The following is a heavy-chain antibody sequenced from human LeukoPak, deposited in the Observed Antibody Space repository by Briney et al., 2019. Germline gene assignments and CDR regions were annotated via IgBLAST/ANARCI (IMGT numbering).Heavy chain of an antibody. Sequence: GGSLKLSCAASGFTLSDSAMHWVHQASGKGLEWVGRIRSKANTYATAYAASVKGRFTISRDDSKNTAYLQMNSLKTEDTAVYYCTRQRSDAFDIWGQGTMVTVSS. CDR3: TRQRSDAFDI. V-gene: IGHV3-73*01. CDR2: IRSKANTYAT. CDR1: GFTLSDSA. D-gene: IGHD5-24*01. J-gene: IGHJ3*02.